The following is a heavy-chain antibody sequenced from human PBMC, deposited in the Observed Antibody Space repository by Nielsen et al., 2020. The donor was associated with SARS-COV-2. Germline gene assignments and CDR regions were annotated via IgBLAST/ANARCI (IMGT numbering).Heavy chain of an antibody. J-gene: IGHJ6*02. V-gene: IGHV5-10-1*01. CDR1: GYSFTSYW. CDR3: ATPQYNWNYGYYYGMDV. D-gene: IGHD1-7*01. CDR2: IDPSDSYT. Sequence: GESLKISCKGSGYSFTSYWISWVRQMPGKGLEWMGRIDPSDSYTNYSPSFQGHVTISADKSISTAYLQWSSLKASDTAMYYCATPQYNWNYGYYYGMDVWGQGTTVTVSS.